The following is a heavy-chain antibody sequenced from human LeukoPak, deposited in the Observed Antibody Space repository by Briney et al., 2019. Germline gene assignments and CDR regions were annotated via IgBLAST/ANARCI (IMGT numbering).Heavy chain of an antibody. CDR2: INHSGST. D-gene: IGHD3-16*01. CDR3: ANRRGAFDI. J-gene: IGHJ3*02. V-gene: IGHV4-34*01. CDR1: GGSFSGYY. Sequence: SETLSLTCAVYGGSFSGYYWSWIRQPPGKGLEWIGEINHSGSTNYNPSLKSRVTISVDTSKNQFSLKLSSVTAADTAVYYCANRRGAFDIWGQGTMVTVSS.